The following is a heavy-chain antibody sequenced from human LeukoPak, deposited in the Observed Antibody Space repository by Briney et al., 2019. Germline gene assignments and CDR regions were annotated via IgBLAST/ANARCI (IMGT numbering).Heavy chain of an antibody. V-gene: IGHV3-21*01. CDR3: ARDKGIAAAGIIDY. CDR2: ISSSSSYI. Sequence: GGSLRLSCAASGFTFSSYSMNWVRQTPGKGLEWVSSISSSSSYIYYEDSVKGRFTLSRDNAKNSLYLQMNSLRAEDTAVYYCARDKGIAAAGIIDYWGQGTLVTVSS. CDR1: GFTFSSYS. D-gene: IGHD6-13*01. J-gene: IGHJ4*02.